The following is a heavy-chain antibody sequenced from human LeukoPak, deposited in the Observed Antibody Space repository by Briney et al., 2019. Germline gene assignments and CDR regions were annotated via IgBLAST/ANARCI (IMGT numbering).Heavy chain of an antibody. J-gene: IGHJ4*02. D-gene: IGHD3-3*01. CDR2: IYYSGST. CDR3: ARDRGPITI. CDR1: GGSISSSSYY. V-gene: IGHV4-39*07. Sequence: SETLSLTCTVSGGSISSSSYYWGWIRQPPGKGLEWIGSIYYSGSTYYNPSLKSRVTISVDTSKNQFSLKLSSVTAADTAVYYCARDRGPITIWGQGTLVTVSS.